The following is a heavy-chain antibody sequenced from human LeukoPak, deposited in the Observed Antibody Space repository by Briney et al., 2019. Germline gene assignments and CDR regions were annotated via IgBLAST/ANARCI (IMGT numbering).Heavy chain of an antibody. CDR3: ARAQSDFGDFSMCDF. D-gene: IGHD4-17*01. CDR1: GGTFSSYA. Sequence: SVKVSCKASGGTFSSYAISWVRQAPGQGLEWMGGIIPIFGTANYAQKFQGRVTITADESTSTAYMELTDLRLDDTAVYYCARAQSDFGDFSMCDFWGQGTLVTVSS. J-gene: IGHJ4*02. CDR2: IIPIFGTA. V-gene: IGHV1-69*13.